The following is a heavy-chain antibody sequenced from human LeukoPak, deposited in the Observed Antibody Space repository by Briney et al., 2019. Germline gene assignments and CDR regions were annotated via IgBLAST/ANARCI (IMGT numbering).Heavy chain of an antibody. CDR2: TNTSGST. CDR3: ARERGDFGVATDYSYYYMDV. CDR1: GVSISSYY. Sequence: SETLSLTCTVSGVSISSYYWSWIRQPAGKGLEWIGRTNTSGSTNYNPSLKSRVTMSVDTSKNQFSLKLSSVTAADTAVYYCARERGDFGVATDYSYYYMDVWGKGTTVTVSS. V-gene: IGHV4-4*07. J-gene: IGHJ6*03. D-gene: IGHD3-3*01.